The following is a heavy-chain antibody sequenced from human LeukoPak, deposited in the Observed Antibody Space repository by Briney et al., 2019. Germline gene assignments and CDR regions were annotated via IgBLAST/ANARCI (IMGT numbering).Heavy chain of an antibody. Sequence: PGGSLRLSCAASGFTFSDYYMSWIRQAPGKGLEWVSYISSSGSTIYYADSVKGRFTISRDDAKSSLYLQMNSLRDEDTAVYYCARNNGLPEDAFDLWGQGTMVTVSS. D-gene: IGHD2-8*01. CDR1: GFTFSDYY. CDR3: ARNNGLPEDAFDL. J-gene: IGHJ3*01. CDR2: ISSSGSTI. V-gene: IGHV3-11*04.